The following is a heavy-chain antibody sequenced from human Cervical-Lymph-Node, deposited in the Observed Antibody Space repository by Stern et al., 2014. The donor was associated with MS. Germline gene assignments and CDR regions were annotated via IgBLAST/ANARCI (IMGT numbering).Heavy chain of an antibody. V-gene: IGHV3-30*03. CDR1: GFSFRSNG. CDR3: ARPRRPYFFRGNHHYYGMDV. CDR2: ISYDGSNE. D-gene: IGHD2/OR15-2a*01. Sequence: VHLVESGGGVVQPGRTLSLSCAASGFSFRSNGMHWVRQAPGTGLEWVTLISYDGSNENYADSVKGRFTISRDNSKNTVYLQVTSLSPEDTAVYYCARPRRPYFFRGNHHYYGMDVWGQGTRVSVSS. J-gene: IGHJ6*01.